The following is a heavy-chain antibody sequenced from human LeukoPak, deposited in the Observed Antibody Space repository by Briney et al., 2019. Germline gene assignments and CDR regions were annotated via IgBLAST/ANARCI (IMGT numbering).Heavy chain of an antibody. D-gene: IGHD4-23*01. Sequence: GGSLRLSCAASEFTFSSYSMSWVRQAPGKGLEWVSYYADSVKGRFTVSRGNAKNSLYLQMNSLRAEDTAVYYCARDVTYHGGDWFDPWGQGTLVTVSS. J-gene: IGHJ5*02. CDR1: EFTFSSYS. V-gene: IGHV3-48*04. CDR3: ARDVTYHGGDWFDP.